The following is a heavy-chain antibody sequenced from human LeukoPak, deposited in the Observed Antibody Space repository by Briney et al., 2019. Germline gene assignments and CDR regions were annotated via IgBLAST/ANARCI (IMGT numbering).Heavy chain of an antibody. Sequence: SETLSLTCTASGGSISSYYWSWIRQPPGKGLEWIGYIYDSGSTNYNPSLKSRVTISVDTSKNQFSLKLSSVTAADTAVYYCARGGSGYDSFYYYGMDVWGQGTTVTVSS. CDR1: GGSISSYY. J-gene: IGHJ6*02. V-gene: IGHV4-59*01. CDR3: ARGGSGYDSFYYYGMDV. D-gene: IGHD5-12*01. CDR2: IYDSGST.